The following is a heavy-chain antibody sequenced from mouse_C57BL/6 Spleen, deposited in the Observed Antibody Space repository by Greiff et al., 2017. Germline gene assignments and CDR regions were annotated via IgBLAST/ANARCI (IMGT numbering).Heavy chain of an antibody. J-gene: IGHJ1*03. CDR3: ARLGDNFYWYFDV. CDR2: IYPGDGDT. CDR1: GYAFSSYW. Sequence: QVQLQQSGAELVKPGASVKISCKASGYAFSSYWMNWVKQRPGKGLEWIGQIYPGDGDTNYNGKFKGKGTLTADKSSSTAYMQLSSLTSEDSAVYFCARLGDNFYWYFDVWGTGTTVTVSS. V-gene: IGHV1-80*01. D-gene: IGHD1-3*01.